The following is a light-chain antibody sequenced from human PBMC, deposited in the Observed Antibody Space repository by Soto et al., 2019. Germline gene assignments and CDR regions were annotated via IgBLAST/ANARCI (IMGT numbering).Light chain of an antibody. Sequence: QSALTQPPSASGSPGQSVTFSCTGTSSDVGGYNYVSWYQQHPGKAPKLMIYEVTKRPSGVPDRFSGSKSGNTASLTVSGLQAEDEADYYCSSYAGSNIVFGGGTKVTVL. V-gene: IGLV2-8*01. CDR3: SSYAGSNIV. CDR2: EVT. CDR1: SSDVGGYNY. J-gene: IGLJ2*01.